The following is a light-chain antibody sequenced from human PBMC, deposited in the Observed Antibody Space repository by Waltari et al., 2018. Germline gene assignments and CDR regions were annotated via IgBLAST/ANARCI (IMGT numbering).Light chain of an antibody. J-gene: IGKJ1*01. CDR1: QSISSW. CDR2: KAS. CDR3: QQYNSYSPWT. V-gene: IGKV1-5*03. Sequence: DIKMTQSPSTRSASVGDRVTITCRASQSISSWLAWYQQKPGKAPKLLIYKASSLQSGVPSRFSGSGSGTEFTLTISGLQPDDFATYYCQQYNSYSPWTFGQGTKVEIK.